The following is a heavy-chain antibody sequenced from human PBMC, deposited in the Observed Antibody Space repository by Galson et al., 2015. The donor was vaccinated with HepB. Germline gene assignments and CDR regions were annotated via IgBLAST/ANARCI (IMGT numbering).Heavy chain of an antibody. V-gene: IGHV4-31*11. D-gene: IGHD3-3*01. Sequence: TLSLTCAVSSGAFNSGVFYWSWIRQPPGKGLEWIGYIYYNGSTSHNPSLKSRLIMSLDTSENQVSLRLTSVTAADTAVYYCARTRLTIFGAFIPGDNWFDPWGQGTLVTVSS. CDR3: ARTRLTIFGAFIPGDNWFDP. CDR2: IYYNGST. CDR1: SGAFNSGVFY. J-gene: IGHJ5*02.